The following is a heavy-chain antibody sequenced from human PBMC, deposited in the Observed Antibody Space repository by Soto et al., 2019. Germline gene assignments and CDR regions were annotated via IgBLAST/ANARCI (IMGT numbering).Heavy chain of an antibody. CDR1: EFSLSTTGVG. D-gene: IGHD3-10*01. CDR2: IYWNDDK. Sequence: GSGPTLVNPTQTLTLTCTFSEFSLSTTGVGVGWIRQPPGKALEWLALIYWNDDKRYNPSLKSRLTITKDTSKNQVVLTVTNMDPVDTATYYCAQLLFRSGGPWFVYWGQGTLVTVSS. V-gene: IGHV2-5*01. CDR3: AQLLFRSGGPWFVY. J-gene: IGHJ4*02.